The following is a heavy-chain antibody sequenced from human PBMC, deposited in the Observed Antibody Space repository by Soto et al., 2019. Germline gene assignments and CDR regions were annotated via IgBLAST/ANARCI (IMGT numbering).Heavy chain of an antibody. V-gene: IGHV4-59*01. D-gene: IGHD2-15*01. Sequence: PSETLSLTCTVSGGSISTYYWSWIRQPPGKGLEWIGYIYYSGSTNYNPSLKSRVTISVDTSKNQFSLKLSSVTAADTAVYYCAREWLYCSGGSCYQFFDYWGQGTLVTVSS. CDR3: AREWLYCSGGSCYQFFDY. CDR1: GGSISTYY. CDR2: IYYSGST. J-gene: IGHJ4*02.